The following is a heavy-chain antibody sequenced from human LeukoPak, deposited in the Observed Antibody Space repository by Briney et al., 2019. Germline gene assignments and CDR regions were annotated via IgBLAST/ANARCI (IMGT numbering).Heavy chain of an antibody. Sequence: GGSLRLSCAASGFTFSSYGMHWVRQAPGKGLEWVAFIRSDGSNKYYADSVKGRFTISRDNSKNTVDLQMNNLRVDDTAIYYCAKDHANTPVVTNWGQGILVSVSS. CDR2: IRSDGSNK. CDR1: GFTFSSYG. D-gene: IGHD2-21*02. V-gene: IGHV3-30*02. CDR3: AKDHANTPVVTN. J-gene: IGHJ4*02.